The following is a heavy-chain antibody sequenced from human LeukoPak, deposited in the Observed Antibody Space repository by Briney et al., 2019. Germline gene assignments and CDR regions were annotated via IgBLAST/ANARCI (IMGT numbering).Heavy chain of an antibody. V-gene: IGHV3-48*03. J-gene: IGHJ2*01. D-gene: IGHD4-17*01. CDR1: GFTFSTYE. Sequence: GGSLRLSCAASGFTFSTYEMNWVRQAPGQGLEWLSYITSSGSAKYHADSVKGRFTISRDNAKNSLYLQMNSLRAEDTAVYYCAKVGFSGAPTVTLNWYFDLWGRGTLVAVSS. CDR2: ITSSGSAK. CDR3: AKVGFSGAPTVTLNWYFDL.